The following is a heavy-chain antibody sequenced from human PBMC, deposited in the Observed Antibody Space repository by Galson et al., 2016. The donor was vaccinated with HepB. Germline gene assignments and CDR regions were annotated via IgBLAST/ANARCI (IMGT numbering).Heavy chain of an antibody. D-gene: IGHD3-22*01. CDR3: VKGGGSYDSSGYYGFDY. CDR2: ISSNGGST. V-gene: IGHV3-64D*06. J-gene: IGHJ4*02. CDR1: GFTFSSYA. Sequence: SLRLSCAASGFTFSSYAMHWVRQAPGKGLEYVSAISSNGGSTYYADSVKGRFTISRDNSKNTLYLQMSSLRAEDTAVYCCVKGGGSYDSSGYYGFDYWGQGTLVTVSS.